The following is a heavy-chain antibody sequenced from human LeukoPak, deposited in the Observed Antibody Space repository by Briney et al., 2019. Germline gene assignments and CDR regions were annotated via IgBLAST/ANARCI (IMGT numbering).Heavy chain of an antibody. V-gene: IGHV3-48*01. J-gene: IGHJ4*02. CDR1: GFTFSSYA. CDR2: ISSTSTTI. D-gene: IGHD5-18*01. CDR3: AREYSYGRYFDY. Sequence: TGGSLRLSCAASGFTFSSYAMSWVRQTPGKGLEWVSYISSTSTTIYYADSVKGRFTISRDNAKNSLYLQMISLRAEDTAVYYCAREYSYGRYFDYWGQGTLVTVSS.